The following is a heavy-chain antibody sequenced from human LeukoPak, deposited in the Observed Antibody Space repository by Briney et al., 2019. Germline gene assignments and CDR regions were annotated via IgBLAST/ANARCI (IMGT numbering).Heavy chain of an antibody. V-gene: IGHV3-48*04. J-gene: IGHJ4*02. CDR3: ARDVGDGEYFFDF. D-gene: IGHD3-16*01. CDR2: ITSGSTTV. Sequence: PLGVLRLSCGASGFRFESHTMGWVRQAPGKGLEWISSITSGSTTVYYGDSVRGRFTVSRDNAKNSLYLQMNNMRVSDTAVYFCARDVGDGEYFFDFWGQGTLVSVSS. CDR1: GFRFESHT.